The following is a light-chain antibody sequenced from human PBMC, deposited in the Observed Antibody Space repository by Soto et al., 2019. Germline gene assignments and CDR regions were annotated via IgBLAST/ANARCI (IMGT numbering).Light chain of an antibody. J-gene: IGKJ4*01. CDR3: QPSYNWPVT. V-gene: IGKV3-15*01. Sequence: VMTQSPATLSVSPGERATLSCRASQSVSSKLAWYQHKPGQAPRLLISGASIRATVIPARFSGSGSWTEFTLTISSLQSEDFAVYYCQPSYNWPVTFGGGTKVEIK. CDR2: GAS. CDR1: QSVSSK.